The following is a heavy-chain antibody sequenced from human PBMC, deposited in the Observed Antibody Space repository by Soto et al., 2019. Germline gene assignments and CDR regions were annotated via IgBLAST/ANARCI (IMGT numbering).Heavy chain of an antibody. CDR3: ARANVDTSVVNEYYFDY. V-gene: IGHV3-21*01. D-gene: IGHD5-18*01. J-gene: IGHJ4*02. CDR2: VSSTSGYI. CDR1: GFTFSNYK. Sequence: GGSLRLSCAVFGFTFSNYKMSWVRQAPGKGLEWVSSVSSTSGYIYYGDSVKGRFTISRDNAKNSLYLQMNSLRAEDTAVYYCARANVDTSVVNEYYFDYWGQGTLVTVSS.